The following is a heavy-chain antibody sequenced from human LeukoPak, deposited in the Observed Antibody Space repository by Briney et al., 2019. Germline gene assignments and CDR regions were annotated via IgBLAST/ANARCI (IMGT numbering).Heavy chain of an antibody. D-gene: IGHD7-27*01. J-gene: IGHJ3*01. CDR1: GYTLTDNH. V-gene: IGHV1-2*02. Sequence: ASVKVSCKASGYTLTDNHLYWVRQAPGQGLEWMGWIDPNSGVANFAQNFQGRLIMTRDTSINTAYMELSRLTSDDTTVYYCARELGINAFDVWGQGTMVTVSS. CDR2: IDPNSGVA. CDR3: ARELGINAFDV.